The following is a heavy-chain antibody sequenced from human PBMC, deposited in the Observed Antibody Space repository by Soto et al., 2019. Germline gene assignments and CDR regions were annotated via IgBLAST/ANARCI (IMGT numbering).Heavy chain of an antibody. Sequence: GGSLRLSCAASGFTFSSYGMHWVRQAPGKGLEWVAVIWYDGGNKYYTDSVKGRFTISRDNSKKTLYLQMNSLRAEDTAVYYCARPSSFFDSYYFAYWGQGTPVTVSS. CDR3: ARPSSFFDSYYFAY. CDR1: GFTFSSYG. V-gene: IGHV3-33*01. D-gene: IGHD3-9*01. J-gene: IGHJ4*02. CDR2: IWYDGGNK.